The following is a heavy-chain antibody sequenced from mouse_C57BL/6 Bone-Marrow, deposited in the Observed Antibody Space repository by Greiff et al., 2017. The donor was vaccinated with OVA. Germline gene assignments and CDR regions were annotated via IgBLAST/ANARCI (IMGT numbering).Heavy chain of an antibody. CDR1: GFNIKDDY. CDR2: IDPENGDT. D-gene: IGHD4-1*01. Sequence: EVKLVESGAELVRPGASVKLSCTASGFNIKDDYMHWVKQRPEQGLEWIGWIDPENGDTEYASKFQGKATITADTSSNTAYLQLSSLTSEDTAVYYCTTGTGTEAMDYWGQGTSVTVSS. CDR3: TTGTGTEAMDY. V-gene: IGHV14-4*01. J-gene: IGHJ4*01.